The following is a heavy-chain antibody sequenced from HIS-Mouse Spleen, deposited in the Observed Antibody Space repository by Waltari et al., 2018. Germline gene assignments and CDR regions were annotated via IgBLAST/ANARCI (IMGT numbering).Heavy chain of an antibody. CDR1: GGSIISSRYD. CDR2: IYYSGST. D-gene: IGHD6-13*01. J-gene: IGHJ2*01. CDR3: AREIPYSSSWYDWYFDL. V-gene: IGHV4-39*07. Sequence: QLQLQESGPGLVKPSETLSPTCTVSGGSIISSRYDWGGIRQPPGKGLGWIGSIYYSGSTYYNPSLKSRVTISVDTSKNQFSLKLSSVTAADTAVYYCAREIPYSSSWYDWYFDLWGRGTLVTVSS.